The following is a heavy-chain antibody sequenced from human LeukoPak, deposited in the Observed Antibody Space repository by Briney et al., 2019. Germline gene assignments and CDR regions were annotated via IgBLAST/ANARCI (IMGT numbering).Heavy chain of an antibody. Sequence: GGSLRFSCVASGFSFSTYAMSWVRQAPGKGLEWAYGISGSGVDTHYADSVKGRFRISRDNSQNTLYLQLSSLRAEDTAVYYCASGTYRLGDYWGLGTLVTVSS. CDR2: ISGSGVDT. CDR3: ASGTYRLGDY. V-gene: IGHV3-23*01. J-gene: IGHJ4*02. D-gene: IGHD3-10*01. CDR1: GFSFSTYA.